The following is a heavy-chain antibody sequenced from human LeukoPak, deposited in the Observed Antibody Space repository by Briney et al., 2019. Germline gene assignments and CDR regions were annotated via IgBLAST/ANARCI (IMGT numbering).Heavy chain of an antibody. CDR3: ARVENYYDSSGSVTPERAFDI. CDR1: GFTVSSNY. CDR2: IYSGGST. J-gene: IGHJ3*02. Sequence: PGGSLRLSCAASGFTVSSNYMSWVRQAPCKGLEWVSVIYSGGSTYYAHSVKGRFTISRDNSKNTLYVQMNSLRAEDTAVYYCARVENYYDSSGSVTPERAFDIWGQGTMVTVSS. D-gene: IGHD3-22*01. V-gene: IGHV3-53*01.